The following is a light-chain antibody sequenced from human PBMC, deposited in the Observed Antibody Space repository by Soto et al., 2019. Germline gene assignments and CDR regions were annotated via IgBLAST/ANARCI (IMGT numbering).Light chain of an antibody. CDR2: DVN. CDR1: SSDVGGYDY. Sequence: QSVLTQPASVSGSPGQSITISCTGTSSDVGGYDYVSWYQQLPGKAPKLMIYDVNNRPSGVSNRFSGSKSGNTASLTISGLQADDVADSSCSSYTGTSTFVFGGGTKVPVL. V-gene: IGLV2-14*01. CDR3: SSYTGTSTFV. J-gene: IGLJ1*01.